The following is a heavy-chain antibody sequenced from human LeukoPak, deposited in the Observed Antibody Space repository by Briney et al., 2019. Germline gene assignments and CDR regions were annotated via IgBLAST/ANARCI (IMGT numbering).Heavy chain of an antibody. D-gene: IGHD3-22*01. Sequence: PSETLSLTCTVSGGSTSSSTHYWGWIRQSPGKGLEWIGSMYNSGSISYNPSLRSRVTITVDTSKNQFSLNFNSVTAADTALYFCARNETSGYFDIWGQGTMVTVSS. CDR1: GGSTSSSTHY. J-gene: IGHJ3*02. CDR2: MYNSGSI. CDR3: ARNETSGYFDI. V-gene: IGHV4-39*01.